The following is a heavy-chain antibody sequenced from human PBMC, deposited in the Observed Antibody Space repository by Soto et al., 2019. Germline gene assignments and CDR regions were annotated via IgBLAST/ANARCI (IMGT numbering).Heavy chain of an antibody. Sequence: QVQLVQSGAEVKKPGASVKVSCKASGYTFTDYDMHWVRQAPGQGLEWMGIIDPNGGITSYAQKFLGGVTLSRSTSTSKVYVELTSLRSEDTAIYYCARGRGRTTSDAFDIWGQGTMVTVSS. CDR2: IDPNGGIT. CDR1: GYTFTDYD. J-gene: IGHJ3*02. D-gene: IGHD2-15*01. V-gene: IGHV1-46*01. CDR3: ARGRGRTTSDAFDI.